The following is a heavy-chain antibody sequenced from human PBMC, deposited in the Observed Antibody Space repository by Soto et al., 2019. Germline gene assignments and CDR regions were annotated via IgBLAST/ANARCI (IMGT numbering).Heavy chain of an antibody. J-gene: IGHJ5*02. CDR1: GGSISSSSYY. CDR2: IYYSGST. V-gene: IGHV4-39*01. Sequence: SETLSLTCTVSGGSISSSSYYWGWIRQPPGKGLEWIGSIYYSGSTYYNPSLKSRVTISVDTSKNQFSLKLSSVTAADTAVYYCARQGETYGDYDVRKGWFDPWGQGTLVTVSS. D-gene: IGHD4-17*01. CDR3: ARQGETYGDYDVRKGWFDP.